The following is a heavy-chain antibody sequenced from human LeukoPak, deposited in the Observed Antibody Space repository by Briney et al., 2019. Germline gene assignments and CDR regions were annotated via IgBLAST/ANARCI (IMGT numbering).Heavy chain of an antibody. J-gene: IGHJ6*03. Sequence: SGGSLRLSCAASGFTFSSYSMNWVRQAPGKGLEWVSSISSSSSYIYYADSVKGRFTISRDNAKNSLYLQMNSLRAEDTAVYYCARAGRKSRGVDLVRKKETGYYYYMDVWGKGPRSPSP. D-gene: IGHD3-10*02. CDR3: ARAGRKSRGVDLVRKKETGYYYYMDV. V-gene: IGHV3-21*01. CDR1: GFTFSSYS. CDR2: ISSSSSYI.